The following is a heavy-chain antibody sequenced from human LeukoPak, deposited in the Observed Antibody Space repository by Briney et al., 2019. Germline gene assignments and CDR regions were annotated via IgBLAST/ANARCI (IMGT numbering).Heavy chain of an antibody. J-gene: IGHJ4*02. CDR3: TTGRILTGYYYFDY. CDR2: IKSKTDGGTT. V-gene: IGHV3-15*01. CDR1: EFTVNSNY. D-gene: IGHD3-9*01. Sequence: GGSLRLSCAASEFTVNSNYMSWVRQAPGKGLEWVGRIKSKTDGGTTDYAAPVKGRFTISRDDSKNTLYLQMNSLKTEDTAVYYCTTGRILTGYYYFDYWGQGTLVTVSS.